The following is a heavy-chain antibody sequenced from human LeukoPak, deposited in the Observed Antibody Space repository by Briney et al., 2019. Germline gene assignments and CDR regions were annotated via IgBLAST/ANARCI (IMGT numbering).Heavy chain of an antibody. CDR2: SIPIFGTA. J-gene: IGHJ4*02. Sequence: SVKVSCKASGGTFSSYAISWVRQAPGQGLEWMGGSIPIFGTANYAQKFQGRVTITADESTSTAYMELSSLGSEDTAVYYCARATAYYYDSSGYSFDYWGQGTLVTVSS. CDR3: ARATAYYYDSSGYSFDY. CDR1: GGTFSSYA. V-gene: IGHV1-69*13. D-gene: IGHD3-22*01.